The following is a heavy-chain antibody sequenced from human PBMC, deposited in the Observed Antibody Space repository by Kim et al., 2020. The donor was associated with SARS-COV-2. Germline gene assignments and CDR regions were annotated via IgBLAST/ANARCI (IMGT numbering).Heavy chain of an antibody. CDR2: IYYSGST. V-gene: IGHV4-59*08. CDR3: ARHRDSGYDQGGYFDY. CDR1: GGSISSYY. Sequence: SETLSLTCTVSGGSISSYYWSWIRQPPGKGLEWIGYIYYSGSTNYNPSLKSRVTISVDTSKNQFSLKLSSVTAADTAVHYCARHRDSGYDQGGYFDYWG. J-gene: IGHJ4*01. D-gene: IGHD5-12*01.